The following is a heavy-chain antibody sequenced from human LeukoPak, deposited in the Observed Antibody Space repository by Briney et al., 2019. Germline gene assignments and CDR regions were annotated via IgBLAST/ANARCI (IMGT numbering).Heavy chain of an antibody. J-gene: IGHJ6*03. D-gene: IGHD2-15*01. CDR1: GDSITSSNYY. Sequence: SETLSLTCTVSGDSITSSNYYWGWFRQSPGKGPEWIGSIYSSGSTYYSPSLKSRVTISVATSKNQFSLTVSSVTAADTAVYYCARLGPCSGGSCFYMDVWGKGTTVTISS. CDR2: IYSSGST. V-gene: IGHV4-39*07. CDR3: ARLGPCSGGSCFYMDV.